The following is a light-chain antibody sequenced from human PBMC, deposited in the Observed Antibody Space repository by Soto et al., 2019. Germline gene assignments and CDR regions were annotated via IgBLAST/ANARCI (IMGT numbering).Light chain of an antibody. J-gene: IGKJ5*01. CDR3: QQLNSYPPST. Sequence: IQLTQSPSSLSASVGDRVTITCRASQGISSYLAWYQQKPGKAPKLLIYAASTLQRGVPSRFSGSGSGTDFTLTISSLQPEDFAPYYCQQLNSYPPSTFGQGTRLETK. CDR1: QGISSY. CDR2: AAS. V-gene: IGKV1-9*01.